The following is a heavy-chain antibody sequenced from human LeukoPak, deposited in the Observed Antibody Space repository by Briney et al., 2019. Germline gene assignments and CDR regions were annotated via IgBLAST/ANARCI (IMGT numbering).Heavy chain of an antibody. D-gene: IGHD3-22*01. CDR1: GFTFSSYG. CDR2: IRYDGSNK. V-gene: IGHV3-30*02. Sequence: PGRSLRLSCAASGFTFSSYGMHWVRQAPGKGLEWVAFIRYDGSNKYYADSVKGRFTISRDNSKNTLYLQMNSLRAEDTAVYYCAKDVTTDYYYDSSSPGIGGWFDPWGQGTLVTVSS. CDR3: AKDVTTDYYYDSSSPGIGGWFDP. J-gene: IGHJ5*02.